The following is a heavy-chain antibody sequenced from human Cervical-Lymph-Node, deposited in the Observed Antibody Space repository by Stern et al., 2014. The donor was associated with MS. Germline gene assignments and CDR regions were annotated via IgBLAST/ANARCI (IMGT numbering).Heavy chain of an antibody. J-gene: IGHJ6*02. D-gene: IGHD3-3*01. CDR3: ARVLRFLEWLSPHYYYGMDV. V-gene: IGHV1-69*09. Sequence: VQLVESGAEVKKPGSSVKVSCKASGGTFSSYAISWVRQAPGQGLEWMGGIIPILGIANYAQKFQGRVTITADKSTSTAYMELSSLRSEDTAVYYCARVLRFLEWLSPHYYYGMDVWGQGTTVTVSS. CDR1: GGTFSSYA. CDR2: IIPILGIA.